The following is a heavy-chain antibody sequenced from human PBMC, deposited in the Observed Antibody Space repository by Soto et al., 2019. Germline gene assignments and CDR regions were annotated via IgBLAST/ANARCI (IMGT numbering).Heavy chain of an antibody. CDR2: ISSSSSTI. V-gene: IGHV3-48*02. J-gene: IGHJ6*02. D-gene: IGHD6-13*01. CDR1: GFTFSSYS. CDR3: ATLLGSSSWSHYYYYGMDV. Sequence: LRLSCAASGFTFSSYSMNWVRQAPGKGLEWVSYISSSSSTIYYADSVKGRFTISRDNAKNSLYLQMNSLRDEDTAVYYCATLLGSSSWSHYYYYGMDVWGQGTTVTVSS.